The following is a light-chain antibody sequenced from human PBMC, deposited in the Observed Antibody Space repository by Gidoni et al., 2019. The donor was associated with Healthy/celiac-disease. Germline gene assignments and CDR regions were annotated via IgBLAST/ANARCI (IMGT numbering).Light chain of an antibody. CDR3: QQYGSSSPLT. Sequence: EIVLPQSPGTLSLSPGERATLSCRASQSVSSSYLAWYQQKPGQAPRLLIYGASSRATGIPDRFSGSGSGTDFTLTISRLEPEDFAVYYCQQYGSSSPLTFGGGTKVEIK. CDR2: GAS. J-gene: IGKJ4*01. V-gene: IGKV3-20*01. CDR1: QSVSSSY.